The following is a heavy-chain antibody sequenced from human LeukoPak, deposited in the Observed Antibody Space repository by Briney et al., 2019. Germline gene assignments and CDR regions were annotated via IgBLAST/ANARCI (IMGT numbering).Heavy chain of an antibody. J-gene: IGHJ6*03. V-gene: IGHV4-61*08. Sequence: SETLSLTCTVSGDSISSGDYYWSWIRQPPGKGLDWIGHIYYSGSTNYNPSLKSRVTISLDTSKNQFSLKVISVTAADTAVYYCARVAKHFRGGLSFYYMDVWGKGTTVTISS. CDR1: GDSISSGDYY. D-gene: IGHD3-10*01. CDR2: IYYSGST. CDR3: ARVAKHFRGGLSFYYMDV.